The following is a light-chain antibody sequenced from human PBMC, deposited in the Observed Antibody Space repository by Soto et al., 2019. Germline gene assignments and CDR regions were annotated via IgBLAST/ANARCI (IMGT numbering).Light chain of an antibody. Sequence: QSALTQPASVSGSPGQSITISCTGTSSDFGGYNYVSWYQQHPGKAPKLMIYDVSNRPSGVSNRFSGSKSGNTASLTISGLQAEDEADYYCSSYTSSSTQVFGTGTKLTVL. CDR3: SSYTSSSTQV. J-gene: IGLJ1*01. CDR2: DVS. CDR1: SSDFGGYNY. V-gene: IGLV2-14*01.